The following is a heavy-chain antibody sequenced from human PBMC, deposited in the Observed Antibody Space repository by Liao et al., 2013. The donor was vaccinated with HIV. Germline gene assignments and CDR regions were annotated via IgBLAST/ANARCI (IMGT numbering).Heavy chain of an antibody. V-gene: IGHV4-39*07. Sequence: QLQLQESGPGLVKPSETLSLTCTVSGGSISSSSYYWGWIRQPPGKGLEWIGSIYYSGSTYYNPSLKSRVTISVDTSKNQFSLKLSSVTAADTAVYYCARDQGLVRGAYFDYWGQGTLVTVSS. J-gene: IGHJ4*02. D-gene: IGHD3-10*01. CDR1: GGSISSSSYY. CDR3: ARDQGLVRGAYFDY. CDR2: IYYSGST.